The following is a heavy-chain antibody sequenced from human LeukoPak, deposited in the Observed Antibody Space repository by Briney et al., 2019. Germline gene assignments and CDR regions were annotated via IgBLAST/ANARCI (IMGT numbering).Heavy chain of an antibody. CDR1: GFTFSSHW. J-gene: IGHJ5*02. V-gene: IGHV3-7*01. Sequence: GGSLRLSCAASGFTFSSHWMSWVRQAPGKGLEWVANIKQDGSEKYYVDSVKGRFTISRDNAKNSLYLQMNSLRAEDTAVYYCASSSYYLYNWFDPWGQGTLVTVSS. CDR2: IKQDGSEK. D-gene: IGHD3-10*01. CDR3: ASSSYYLYNWFDP.